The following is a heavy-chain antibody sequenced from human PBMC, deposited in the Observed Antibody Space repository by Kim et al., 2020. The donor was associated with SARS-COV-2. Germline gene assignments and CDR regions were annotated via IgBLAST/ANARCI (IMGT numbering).Heavy chain of an antibody. CDR3: ARRAPYYDILTGRGYFGY. Sequence: SQTLSLTCAVYGGSFSGYYWSWLRQPPGKGLEWIGEINHSGSTNYNPSLKSRVTISVDTSNNQFSLKLSSVTAADTAVYYCARRAPYYDILTGRGYFGYWGQGTLVTVSS. J-gene: IGHJ4*02. V-gene: IGHV4-34*01. D-gene: IGHD3-9*01. CDR1: GGSFSGYY. CDR2: INHSGST.